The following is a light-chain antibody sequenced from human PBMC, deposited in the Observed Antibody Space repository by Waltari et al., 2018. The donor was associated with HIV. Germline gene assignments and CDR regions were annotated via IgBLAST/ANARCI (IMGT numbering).Light chain of an antibody. Sequence: EIVMTQSPATLSVSPGERATLSCRASQSIINNLAWYQHKPGQAPRLLISAASTRATGFPARFSGSGWGTEFTLTISSLQSEDSAVYYCQQYNNWPLTF. CDR3: QQYNNWPLT. CDR1: QSIINN. V-gene: IGKV3-15*01. J-gene: IGKJ3*01. CDR2: AAS.